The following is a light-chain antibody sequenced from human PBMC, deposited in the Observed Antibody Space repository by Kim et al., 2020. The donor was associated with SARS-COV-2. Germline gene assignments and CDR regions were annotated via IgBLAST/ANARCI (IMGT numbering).Light chain of an antibody. CDR1: ALPSQY. Sequence: SYELTQPPSVSVSPGQTARITCSGDALPSQYAYWYQQKSGQTPVLIIYKDTEMPSGIPERFSGSSSGTIVTLTISGVLAEDEADYYCQSADTSNTYWVFGGGTKVTVL. CDR2: KDT. CDR3: QSADTSNTYWV. V-gene: IGLV3-25*03. J-gene: IGLJ2*01.